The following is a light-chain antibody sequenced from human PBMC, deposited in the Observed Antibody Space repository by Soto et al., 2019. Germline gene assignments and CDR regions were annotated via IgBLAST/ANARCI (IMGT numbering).Light chain of an antibody. CDR1: TGAVTSGHY. CDR2: DTS. V-gene: IGLV7-46*01. CDR3: LLSYSGASYV. Sequence: QAVVTQEPSMTVSPGGTVTLTCGSSTGAVTSGHYPYWFLQKPGQAPRTLIYDTSNKHSWTPARFSGSLLGGKAALTLSGAQPEDEAEYYCLLSYSGASYVFGTGTKVTVL. J-gene: IGLJ1*01.